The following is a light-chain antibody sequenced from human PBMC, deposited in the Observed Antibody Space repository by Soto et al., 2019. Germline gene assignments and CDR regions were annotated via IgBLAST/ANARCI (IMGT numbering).Light chain of an antibody. CDR3: SSYAGSNNLV. V-gene: IGLV2-8*01. CDR2: EVS. J-gene: IGLJ2*01. CDR1: SSDVGGHNY. Sequence: QSVLTQPPSASGSPGQSVTISCTGTSSDVGGHNYVSWYQQHPGKAPKLMIYEVSKRPSGVPDRFSGSKSSNTASLTVSGLQAEDEADYYCSSYAGSNNLVFGGGTKLTVL.